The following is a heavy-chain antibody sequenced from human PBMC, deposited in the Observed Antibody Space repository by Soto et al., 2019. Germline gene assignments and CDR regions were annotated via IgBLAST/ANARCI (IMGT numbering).Heavy chain of an antibody. J-gene: IGHJ4*02. V-gene: IGHV3-9*01. CDR2: ISWNSGDI. D-gene: IGHD2-2*03. Sequence: EVQLVESGGGSVQPGRSLRLACAASGFSFDDYGMHWVRQVPGKGLEWVSGISWNSGDIYYADSMKGRFTISRDNAKRSMYLQMNSLRTEDTALYYCAKDNDLDRDGPFDYWGQGILVTVSS. CDR1: GFSFDDYG. CDR3: AKDNDLDRDGPFDY.